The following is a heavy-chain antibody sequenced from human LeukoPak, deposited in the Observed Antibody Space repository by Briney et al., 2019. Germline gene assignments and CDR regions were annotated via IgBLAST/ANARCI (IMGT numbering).Heavy chain of an antibody. J-gene: IGHJ6*02. CDR2: ISSSGSTI. D-gene: IGHD4-17*01. CDR1: GFTFSSYE. V-gene: IGHV3-48*03. CDR3: ARENDYGDYARPYYYYGMDV. Sequence: PGGSLRLSCAASGFTFSSYEMNWVRQAPGKGLEWVSYISSSGSTIYYADSVKGRFTISRDNAKNSLYLQMNSLRAEDTAVYYCARENDYGDYARPYYYYGMDVWGQGTTVTVSS.